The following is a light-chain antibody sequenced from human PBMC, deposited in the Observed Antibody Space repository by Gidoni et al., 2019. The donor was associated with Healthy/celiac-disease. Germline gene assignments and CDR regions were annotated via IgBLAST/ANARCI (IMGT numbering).Light chain of an antibody. Sequence: DIVMTQSPLSLPVTPGAPASISCRSSQSLLHSNGYNYLDWYLQKPGQSPQLLIYLGSNRASGVPDRFSGSGSGTDFTLKISRVEAEDVGVYYCMQALQTPATFGQXTKLEIK. CDR1: QSLLHSNGYNY. CDR2: LGS. CDR3: MQALQTPAT. V-gene: IGKV2-28*01. J-gene: IGKJ2*01.